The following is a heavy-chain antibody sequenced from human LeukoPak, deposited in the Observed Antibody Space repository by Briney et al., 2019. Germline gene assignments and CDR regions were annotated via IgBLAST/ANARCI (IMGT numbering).Heavy chain of an antibody. CDR3: ARVFHYYYYMDV. D-gene: IGHD2-21*01. J-gene: IGHJ6*03. V-gene: IGHV3-7*01. Sequence: PGGSLRLSCAASGFTFSASWMSWVHQAPGKGLEWVANIKQDGSEKYYVDSVKGRFTISRDNAKNSLYLQMNSLRAEDTAVYYCARVFHYYYYMDVWGKGTTVTVSS. CDR1: GFTFSASW. CDR2: IKQDGSEK.